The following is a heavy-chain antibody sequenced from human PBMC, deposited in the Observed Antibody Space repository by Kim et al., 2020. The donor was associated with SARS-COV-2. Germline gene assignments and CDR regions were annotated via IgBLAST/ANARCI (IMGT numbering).Heavy chain of an antibody. CDR3: ARDISGIVGATDFDY. CDR1: GFTFSSYS. CDR2: ISSSSSYI. Sequence: GGSLRLSCAASGFTFSSYSMNWVRQAPGKGLEWVSSISSSSSYIYYADSVKGRFTISRDNAKNSLYLQMNSLRAEDTAVYYCARDISGIVGATDFDYWGQGTLVTVSS. D-gene: IGHD1-26*01. J-gene: IGHJ4*02. V-gene: IGHV3-21*04.